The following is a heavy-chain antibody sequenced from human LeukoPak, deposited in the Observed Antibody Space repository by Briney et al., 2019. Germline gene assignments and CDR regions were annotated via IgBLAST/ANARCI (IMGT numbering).Heavy chain of an antibody. Sequence: PSETLSLTCTVSGGSISSYYWSWIRQPPGKGLEWIGYIYYSGSTNYNPSLKSRVTISVDTSKNQFSLKLSSVTAADTAVYYCAREPGVFGVGFDPWGQGTLVTVSS. D-gene: IGHD3-3*01. CDR1: GGSISSYY. J-gene: IGHJ5*02. V-gene: IGHV4-59*01. CDR3: AREPGVFGVGFDP. CDR2: IYYSGST.